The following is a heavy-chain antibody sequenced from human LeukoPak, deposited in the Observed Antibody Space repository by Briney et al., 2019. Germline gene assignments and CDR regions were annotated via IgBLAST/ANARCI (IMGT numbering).Heavy chain of an antibody. J-gene: IGHJ6*02. CDR1: GFTFSSYA. V-gene: IGHV3-23*01. CDR3: AKVQAYYYYYGMDV. CDR2: ISGSGGST. Sequence: GGSLRLSCAASGFTFSSYAMSWVRQAPGHGLEWVSAISGSGGSTYYADSVKGRFTISRDNSKNTLYLQMNSLRAEDTAVYYCAKVQAYYYYYGMDVWGQGTTVTVSS.